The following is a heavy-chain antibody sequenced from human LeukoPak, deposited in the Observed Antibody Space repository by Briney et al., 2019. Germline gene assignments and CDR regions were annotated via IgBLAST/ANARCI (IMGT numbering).Heavy chain of an antibody. CDR3: AQSKHWPALDY. D-gene: IGHD1-1*01. CDR2: ISGSGST. J-gene: IGHJ4*02. CDR1: GFTFRSYA. Sequence: PGGSLRLSCAASGFTFRSYAMTWVRQAPGKGLEWVSEISGSGSTYYADSVRGRFTISRDNSKNTLYLQINSLRAEDTAVYYCAQSKHWPALDYWGQGTLVTVSS. V-gene: IGHV3-23*01.